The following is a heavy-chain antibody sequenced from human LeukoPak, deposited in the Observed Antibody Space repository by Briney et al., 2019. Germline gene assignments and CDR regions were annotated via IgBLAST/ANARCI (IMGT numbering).Heavy chain of an antibody. Sequence: SETLSLTCSVSGDSISSSTYYWGWIRQPPGKGLEWIGSIYSGGSTYYNSSLKSRVTISVDTSKNQFSLNLRSVTAADTAVYYCARDQSGWPFDFWGQGTLVTVSS. CDR3: ARDQSGWPFDF. D-gene: IGHD6-19*01. CDR2: IYSGGST. CDR1: GDSISSSTYY. J-gene: IGHJ4*02. V-gene: IGHV4-39*07.